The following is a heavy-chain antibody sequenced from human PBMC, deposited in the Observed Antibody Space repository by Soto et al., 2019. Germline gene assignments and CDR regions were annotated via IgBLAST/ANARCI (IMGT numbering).Heavy chain of an antibody. CDR2: IIPIFGTA. CDR1: GGTFSSYA. CDR3: ARRAVERQLWSFYYYYGMDV. Sequence: QVQLVQSGAEVKKPGSSVKVSCKASGGTFSSYAISWVRQAPGQGLEWMGGIIPIFGTANYAQKLQVRVTITADESTSTAYMELSSLRSEDTAVYYCARRAVERQLWSFYYYYGMDVWGQGTTVTVSS. V-gene: IGHV1-69*01. D-gene: IGHD5-18*01. J-gene: IGHJ6*02.